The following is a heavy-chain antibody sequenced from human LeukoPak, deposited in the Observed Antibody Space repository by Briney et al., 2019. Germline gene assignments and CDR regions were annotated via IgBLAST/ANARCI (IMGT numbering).Heavy chain of an antibody. CDR3: AKDLPFEYSSRGGYFDY. V-gene: IGHV3-23*01. CDR1: GFTFSSYA. Sequence: PGGSLRLSCAASGFTFSSYAMSWVRQVPGKGLEWVAAITGGGGSAFHADSVKGRFTISRDNSENTLYLQMNSLRAEDTAVYYCAKDLPFEYSSRGGYFDYWAREPWSPSPQ. D-gene: IGHD6-6*01. J-gene: IGHJ4*02. CDR2: ITGGGGSA.